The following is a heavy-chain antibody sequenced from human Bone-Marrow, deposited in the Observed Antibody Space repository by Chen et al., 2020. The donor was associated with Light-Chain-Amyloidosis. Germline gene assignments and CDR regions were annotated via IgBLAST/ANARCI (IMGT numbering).Heavy chain of an antibody. D-gene: IGHD3-9*01. CDR3: AKDISYDDILPGYPADAFDI. CDR1: GFAFSSYA. V-gene: IGHV3-23*04. J-gene: IGHJ3*02. CDR2: ISGRGGSR. Sequence: EVQLVESGGGLLQRGGSLRLSCAASGFAFSSYAMSWVRQAPGKGLEWVSPISGRGGSRYYGDSVKGRLTISRDNSNNALFLQMNSLRAEDTAVYYCAKDISYDDILPGYPADAFDIWGQGTMVTVSS.